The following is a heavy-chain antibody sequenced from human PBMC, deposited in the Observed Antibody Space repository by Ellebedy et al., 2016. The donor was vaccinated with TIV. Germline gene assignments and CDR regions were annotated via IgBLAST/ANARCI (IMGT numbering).Heavy chain of an antibody. J-gene: IGHJ4*02. CDR2: ISVDGHNK. Sequence: GESLKISCAASGFIFNIYGMHWVRQAPGKGLEWVATISVDGHNKYYADSVRGRFAISRDDSKNTLSLQMNSLTIEDTALYYSARDPPYDFYWGQGSLVTVSS. D-gene: IGHD3-22*01. CDR3: ARDPPYDFY. V-gene: IGHV3-30*03. CDR1: GFIFNIYG.